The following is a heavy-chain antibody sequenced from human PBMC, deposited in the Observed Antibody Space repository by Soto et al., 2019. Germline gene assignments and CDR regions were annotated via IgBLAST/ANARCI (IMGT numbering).Heavy chain of an antibody. D-gene: IGHD3-22*01. CDR2: IYYSGST. CDR1: GGSISSGDYY. V-gene: IGHV4-30-4*01. J-gene: IGHJ4*02. Sequence: KPSETLSLTCTVSGGSISSGDYYWSWIRQPPGKGLEWIGYIYYSGSTYYNPSLKSRVTISVDTSKNQFSLKLSSVTAADTAVYYCARSPGGVVVYFDYWGQGTLVTVSS. CDR3: ARSPGGVVVYFDY.